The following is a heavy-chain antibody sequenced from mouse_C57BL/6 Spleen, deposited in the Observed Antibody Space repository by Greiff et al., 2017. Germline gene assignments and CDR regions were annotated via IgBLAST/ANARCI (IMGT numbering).Heavy chain of an antibody. J-gene: IGHJ3*01. V-gene: IGHV5-17*01. CDR3: ARDYYGSSYRSWFAY. Sequence: EVKLVESGGGLVKPGGSLKLSCAASGFTFSDYGMHWVRQAPEKGLEWVAYISSGSSTIFYADTVKGRFTISRDNAKNTLFLQMTSLRSEDTAMYYCARDYYGSSYRSWFAYWGQGTLVTVSA. CDR2: ISSGSSTI. CDR1: GFTFSDYG. D-gene: IGHD1-1*01.